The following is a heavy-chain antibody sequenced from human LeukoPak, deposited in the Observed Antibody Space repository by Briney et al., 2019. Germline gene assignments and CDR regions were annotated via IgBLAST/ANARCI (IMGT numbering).Heavy chain of an antibody. CDR2: IYTSGST. CDR1: GGSISSGSYY. D-gene: IGHD6-6*01. V-gene: IGHV4-61*02. CDR3: AREGGWVAAPHGRIDP. Sequence: PSQTLSLTCTVSGGSISSGSYYWSWIRQPAGKGLEWIGRIYTSGSTNYNPSLKSRVTISVDTSKNQFSLKLSSVTAADTAVYYCAREGGWVAAPHGRIDPWGQGTLVTVSS. J-gene: IGHJ5*02.